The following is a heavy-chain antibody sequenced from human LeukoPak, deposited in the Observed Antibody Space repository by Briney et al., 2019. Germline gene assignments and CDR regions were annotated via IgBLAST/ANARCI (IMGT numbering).Heavy chain of an antibody. Sequence: SETLSLTCAVYGGSFSGYYRSWIRQPPGKGLEWIGEINHSGSTNYNPSLKSRVTISVDTSKNQFSLKLSSVTAADTAVYYCARGVGIAAAHFDYWGQGTLVTVSS. CDR3: ARGVGIAAAHFDY. CDR1: GGSFSGYY. D-gene: IGHD6-13*01. CDR2: INHSGST. J-gene: IGHJ4*02. V-gene: IGHV4-34*01.